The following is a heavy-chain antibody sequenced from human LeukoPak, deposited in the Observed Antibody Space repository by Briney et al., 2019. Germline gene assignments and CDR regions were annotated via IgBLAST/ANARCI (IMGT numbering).Heavy chain of an antibody. J-gene: IGHJ4*02. CDR2: ISYSGST. V-gene: IGHV4-59*08. D-gene: IGHD3-10*01. CDR1: GGSISTYY. Sequence: PSETLSLTCTVSGGSISTYYWTWIRQPPGKGLEWIGSISYSGSTNNSPSPEGRVTMSVDTSKNQFSLKLSSVTAADTAVYFCARQESSYGSGSYFDYWGQGFLVTVSS. CDR3: ARQESSYGSGSYFDY.